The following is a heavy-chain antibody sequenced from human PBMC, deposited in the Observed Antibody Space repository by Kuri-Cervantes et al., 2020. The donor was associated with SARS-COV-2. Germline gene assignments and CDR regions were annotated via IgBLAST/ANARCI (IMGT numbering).Heavy chain of an antibody. V-gene: IGHV3-30-3*01. J-gene: IGHJ6*02. CDR1: GLTFSSYA. Sequence: GESLKISCAVSGLTFSSYAMHWVRQAPGKGLEWVAVIPYDGSTEYYADSVKGRFTIPRDNSKNTLWLQMNRLRPEDTAVYYCARDQRPFKAGMDVWGHGTTVTVSS. CDR2: IPYDGSTE. CDR3: ARDQRPFKAGMDV.